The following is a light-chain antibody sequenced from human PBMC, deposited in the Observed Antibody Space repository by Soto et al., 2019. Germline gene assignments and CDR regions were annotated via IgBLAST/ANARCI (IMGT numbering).Light chain of an antibody. CDR1: QSVSSNY. CDR2: GAS. V-gene: IGKV3-20*01. Sequence: EMVLTQSPDTKSLSPGERATLSCRASQSVSSNYLAWHQQKPGQTPRLLVYGASSRATGIPDRFSGSGSGTDFTLTISRLEPEDFAVYYCQQHGTSPITFGQGTRLEIK. CDR3: QQHGTSPIT. J-gene: IGKJ5*01.